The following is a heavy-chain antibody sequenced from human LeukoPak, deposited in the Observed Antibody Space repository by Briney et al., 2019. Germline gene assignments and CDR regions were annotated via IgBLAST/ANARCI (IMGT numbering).Heavy chain of an antibody. CDR3: ARGSSEYGDFRDAFDI. CDR2: IYRDGNT. V-gene: IGHV4-4*02. J-gene: IGHJ3*02. CDR1: GGFISSSTW. Sequence: SETLSLTCTVSGGFISSSTWWSWVRQPPGKGLEWIGEIYRDGNTNYNPSLKSRVTISVDKSKNQFSLKLSSVTAEDTAVYYCARGSSEYGDFRDAFDIWGQGTMVTVSS. D-gene: IGHD4-17*01.